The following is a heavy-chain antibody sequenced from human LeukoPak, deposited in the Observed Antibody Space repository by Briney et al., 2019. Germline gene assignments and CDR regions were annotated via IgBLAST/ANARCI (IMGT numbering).Heavy chain of an antibody. J-gene: IGHJ4*02. V-gene: IGHV3-9*01. CDR2: ISWNSGSI. CDR3: AKDVGDY. CDR1: GFTFDDYA. Sequence: GGSLRLSCAASGFTFDDYAMHWVRQAPGKGLEWVSGISWNSGSIGYADSVKGRFTISRDNAKNSLYLQMNSLRAEDTALYYCAKDVGDYWGQGTLVTVSS.